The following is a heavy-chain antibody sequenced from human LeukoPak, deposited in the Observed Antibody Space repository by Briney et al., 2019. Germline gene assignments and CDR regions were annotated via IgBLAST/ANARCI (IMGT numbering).Heavy chain of an antibody. CDR1: GFSFSSYS. CDR3: ARGWLQFLWAFDY. D-gene: IGHD5-24*01. CDR2: ISTSSSRT. V-gene: IGHV3-48*01. J-gene: IGHJ4*02. Sequence: PGGSLRLPCAASGFSFSSYSMNWVRQAPGKGLGWVSYISTSSSRTYYADSVKGRFTISRDNAKNSLYLQMNSLRAEDTAVYYCARGWLQFLWAFDYWDQGTLVTVSS.